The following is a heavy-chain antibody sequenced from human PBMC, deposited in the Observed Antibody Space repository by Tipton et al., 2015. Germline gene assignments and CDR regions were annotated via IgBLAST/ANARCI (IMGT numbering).Heavy chain of an antibody. V-gene: IGHV4-61*01. CDR1: GGSVSTSNYY. Sequence: TLSLTCTVSGGSVSTSNYYWGWIRQSPGKGLEWIGYISYSGSTHYNPSLKRRVTISLDTSKNQFSLTLNSVTAADTAVYYCARDLEHGMDVWGQGTTVIVSS. CDR3: ARDLEHGMDV. CDR2: ISYSGST. J-gene: IGHJ6*02. D-gene: IGHD5-24*01.